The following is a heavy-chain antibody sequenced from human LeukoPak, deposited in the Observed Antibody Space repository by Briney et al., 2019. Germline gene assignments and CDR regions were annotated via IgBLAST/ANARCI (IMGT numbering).Heavy chain of an antibody. V-gene: IGHV3-23*01. D-gene: IGHD3-22*01. CDR3: AKDPTPAYYYDSSGSHPHWFDP. CDR1: GFTFSSYA. CDR2: ISGSGGST. J-gene: IGHJ5*02. Sequence: GGSLRLSCAASGFTFSSYAMSWVRQAPGKGLEWVSAISGSGGSTYYADSVKGRFTISRDNSKNTLYLQMNSLRAGDTAVYYCAKDPTPAYYYDSSGSHPHWFDPWGQGTLVTVSS.